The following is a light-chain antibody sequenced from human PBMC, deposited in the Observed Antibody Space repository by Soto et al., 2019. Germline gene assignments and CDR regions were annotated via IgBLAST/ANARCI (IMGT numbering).Light chain of an antibody. CDR2: DAS. CDR3: QHCNHYPFT. V-gene: IGKV1-5*01. CDR1: ESISTW. Sequence: DIQMTQSPSTLSASVGDRVTITCRPSESISTWLAWYQQKPGKAPKLLIYDASTLQTGVPSRFSGSGSGTKFTLTISSLQPDDFATYFCQHCNHYPFTFGQGTTLASK. J-gene: IGKJ2*01.